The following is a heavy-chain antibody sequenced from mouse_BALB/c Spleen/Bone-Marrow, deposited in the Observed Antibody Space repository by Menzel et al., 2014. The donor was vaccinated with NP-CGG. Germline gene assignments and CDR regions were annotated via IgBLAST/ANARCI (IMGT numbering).Heavy chain of an antibody. Sequence: EVQGVESGPGLVKPSQTVSLTCTVTGISITTGNYRWSWIRQFPGNKLEWIGHIYYSGTITYNPSLTSRTTITRDTSKNQFFLEMNSLTAEDTATYYCARGAMITTGYFDYWGQGTTLTVSS. V-gene: IGHV3-5*02. CDR2: IYYSGTI. CDR3: ARGAMITTGYFDY. D-gene: IGHD2-4*01. CDR1: GISITTGNYR. J-gene: IGHJ2*01.